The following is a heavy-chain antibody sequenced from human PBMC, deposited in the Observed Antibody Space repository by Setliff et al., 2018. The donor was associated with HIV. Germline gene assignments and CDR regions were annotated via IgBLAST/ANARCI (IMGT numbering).Heavy chain of an antibody. D-gene: IGHD2-2*01. V-gene: IGHV4-39*07. CDR1: GGSVGSSSYY. CDR3: ARDDSIVLVPAIMRGDGFDF. Sequence: PSETLSLTCTVSGGSVGSSSYYWAWIRQPPGKRLEWIGSIYYTGNTKYNPSLESRVTFSIDTSENQFSLRLASVTAADTAIYYCARDDSIVLVPAIMRGDGFDFWGQGRMVTVSS. J-gene: IGHJ3*01. CDR2: IYYTGNT.